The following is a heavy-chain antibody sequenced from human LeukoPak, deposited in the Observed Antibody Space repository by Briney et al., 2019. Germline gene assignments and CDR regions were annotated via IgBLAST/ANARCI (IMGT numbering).Heavy chain of an antibody. D-gene: IGHD3-22*01. Sequence: GGSLRLSCVGSGFLFKLFAVGWVRQAPGKGLEWVSVIGGANEETDYADSVRGHFTISRDNSKNTLYLQMSSLRAEDTAVYYCARDLGYQTQNYYYYYMDVWGKGTTVTVSS. J-gene: IGHJ6*03. CDR2: IGGANEET. CDR1: GFLFKLFA. CDR3: ARDLGYQTQNYYYYYMDV. V-gene: IGHV3-23*01.